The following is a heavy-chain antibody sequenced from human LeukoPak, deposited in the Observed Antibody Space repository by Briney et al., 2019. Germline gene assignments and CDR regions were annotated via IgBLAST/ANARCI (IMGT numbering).Heavy chain of an antibody. J-gene: IGHJ4*02. Sequence: NPSETLSLTCTVSGGSITSYYWGWIRQPAGKGLEWLGRIYDSETTNYNPSLKSRVTMSVDTSRNQFSLKLRSVTAADTAVYYCARENYSFDYWGQGTMVTVSS. CDR2: IYDSETT. V-gene: IGHV4-4*07. CDR3: ARENYSFDY. CDR1: GGSITSYY. D-gene: IGHD2-21*01.